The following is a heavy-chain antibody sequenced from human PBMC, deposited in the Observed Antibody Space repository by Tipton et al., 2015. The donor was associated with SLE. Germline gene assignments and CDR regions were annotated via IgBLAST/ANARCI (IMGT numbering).Heavy chain of an antibody. CDR1: GFTFSSYA. D-gene: IGHD3-10*01. V-gene: IGHV3-30*04. CDR3: ARGMITMVRGVIPDNFQH. J-gene: IGHJ1*01. CDR2: ISYDGSNK. Sequence: SLRLSCAASGFTFSSYAMHWVRQAPGKGLEWVAVISYDGSNKYYADSVKGRFTISRDNSKNTLYLQMNSLRAEDTAVYYCARGMITMVRGVIPDNFQHWGRGTLVTVSS.